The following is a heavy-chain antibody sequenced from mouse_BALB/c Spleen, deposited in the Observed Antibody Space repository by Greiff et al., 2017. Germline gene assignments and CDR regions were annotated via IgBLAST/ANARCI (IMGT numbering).Heavy chain of an antibody. J-gene: IGHJ2*01. Sequence: VKLQESGAELVRPGSSVKISCKASGYAFSSYWMNWVKQRPGQGLEWIGQIYPGDGDTNYNGKFKGKAILTADKSSSTAYMQLSSLTSEDSAVYFCARIDGNYGFDYWGQGTTLTVSS. CDR2: IYPGDGDT. CDR1: GYAFSSYW. V-gene: IGHV1-80*01. D-gene: IGHD2-1*01. CDR3: ARIDGNYGFDY.